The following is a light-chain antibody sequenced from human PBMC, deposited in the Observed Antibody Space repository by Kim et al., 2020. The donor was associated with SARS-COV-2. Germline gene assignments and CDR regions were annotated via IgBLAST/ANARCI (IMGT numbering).Light chain of an antibody. Sequence: QSVLTQPPSASGTPGQRVTISCSGSNSNIGSNAVNWYQQLPGTAPKLLILTNNQRPSGVPDRFSGSKSGTSASLAIIGLQAEDEAGYYCAAWDNSLSNLVFGGGTQLTVL. CDR2: TNN. J-gene: IGLJ2*01. CDR3: AAWDNSLSNLV. CDR1: NSNIGSNA. V-gene: IGLV1-44*01.